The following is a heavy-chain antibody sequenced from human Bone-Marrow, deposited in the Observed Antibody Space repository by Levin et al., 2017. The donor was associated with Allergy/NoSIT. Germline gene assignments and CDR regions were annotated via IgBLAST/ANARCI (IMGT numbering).Heavy chain of an antibody. Sequence: GGSLRLSCAASGFTFSDYYMAWIRQAPGKGLEWVSYISSAGNNIVYADSVKGRFTISRDNAENSLFLQISSLRAEDTAVYYCATYFGDYYYFDSWGPGTLVTVSS. CDR2: ISSAGNNI. J-gene: IGHJ4*02. V-gene: IGHV3-11*01. CDR3: ATYFGDYYYFDS. CDR1: GFTFSDYY. D-gene: IGHD4-17*01.